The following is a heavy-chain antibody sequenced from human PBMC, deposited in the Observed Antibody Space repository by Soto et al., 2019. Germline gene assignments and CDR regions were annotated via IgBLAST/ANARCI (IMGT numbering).Heavy chain of an antibody. D-gene: IGHD6-13*01. Sequence: QVQLVESGGGVVQPGRSLRLSCAASGFTFSSYGMHWVRQAPGKGLEWVAVIWYDGSNKYYADSVKGRVTISRDNSKNTLYPQMNSLRAEDTAVYYCARDAAAGGFDIWGQGTMVTVSS. J-gene: IGHJ3*02. CDR1: GFTFSSYG. CDR3: ARDAAAGGFDI. V-gene: IGHV3-33*01. CDR2: IWYDGSNK.